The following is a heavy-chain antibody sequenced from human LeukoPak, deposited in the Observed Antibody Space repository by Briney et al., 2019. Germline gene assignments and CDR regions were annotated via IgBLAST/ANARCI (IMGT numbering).Heavy chain of an antibody. CDR2: INPSGGST. Sequence: ASVKVSCKASGYTFTSYYMHWVRQAPGQGLEWMGIINPSGGSTSYAQKFQGRVTMTRDTSTNTVYMELSSLRSEDTVVYYCARVVSLKPGIAAASTSLALDYWGQGTLVTVSS. CDR1: GYTFTSYY. V-gene: IGHV1-46*01. CDR3: ARVVSLKPGIAAASTSLALDY. D-gene: IGHD6-13*01. J-gene: IGHJ4*02.